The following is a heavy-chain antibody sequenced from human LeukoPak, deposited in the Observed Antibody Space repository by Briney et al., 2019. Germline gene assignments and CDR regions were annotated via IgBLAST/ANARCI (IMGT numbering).Heavy chain of an antibody. D-gene: IGHD1-26*01. CDR2: IYYSGST. V-gene: IGHV4-59*01. J-gene: IGHJ4*02. CDR3: ARGRVVGASTPYFDY. Sequence: LETLSLTCTVSGGSISSYYWSWIRQPPGKGLEWIGYIYYSGSTNYNPSLKSRVTISVDTSKNQLSLRLSSVTAADTAVYYCARGRVVGASTPYFDYWGQGTLVTVSS. CDR1: GGSISSYY.